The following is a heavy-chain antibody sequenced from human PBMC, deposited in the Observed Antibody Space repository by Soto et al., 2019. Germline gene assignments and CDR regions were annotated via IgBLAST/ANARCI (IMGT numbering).Heavy chain of an antibody. J-gene: IGHJ3*02. Sequence: EMQLVESGGGLVQPGGSLRLSCAASGFTFSSYWMSWVRQAPGKGLEWVANIKQDGGEKWYVDSVKGRFTISRDNAKNSLYLQMNSLRAEDTAVYYCARGDYYDSSGPFSDAFDIWGQGTMVTVSS. CDR2: IKQDGGEK. CDR3: ARGDYYDSSGPFSDAFDI. D-gene: IGHD3-22*01. CDR1: GFTFSSYW. V-gene: IGHV3-7*04.